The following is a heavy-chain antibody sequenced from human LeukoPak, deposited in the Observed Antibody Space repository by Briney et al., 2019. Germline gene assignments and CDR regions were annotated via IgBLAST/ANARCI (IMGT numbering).Heavy chain of an antibody. CDR3: ARDGSSRSFQH. D-gene: IGHD6-13*01. Sequence: SETLSLTCTVSGDSLSSYYWSWIRQPPGKGLEWIGCFYNSGSTNYNPSLKSRVTISVDTSKNQFSLRLTSVTAADTAVYYCARDGSSRSFQHWGQGTLVTVSS. J-gene: IGHJ1*01. V-gene: IGHV4-59*01. CDR1: GDSLSSYY. CDR2: FYNSGST.